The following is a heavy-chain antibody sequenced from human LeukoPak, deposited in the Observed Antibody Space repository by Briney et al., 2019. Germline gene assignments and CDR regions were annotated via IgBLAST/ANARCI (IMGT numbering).Heavy chain of an antibody. Sequence: KPSETLSLTCTVSGGSISSRSYYWGWIRQPPGKGLEWIGYIYYSGSTNYNPSLKSRVTILVDTSKNQFSLQLTSVTAADTAVYYCARDAYYYDSSGSSILDYWGQGTLVTVSS. D-gene: IGHD3-22*01. CDR2: IYYSGST. V-gene: IGHV4-61*01. CDR1: GGSISSRSYY. J-gene: IGHJ4*02. CDR3: ARDAYYYDSSGSSILDY.